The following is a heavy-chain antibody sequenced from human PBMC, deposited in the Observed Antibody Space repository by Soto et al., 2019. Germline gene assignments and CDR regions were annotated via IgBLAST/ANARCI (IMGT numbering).Heavy chain of an antibody. D-gene: IGHD3-22*01. CDR3: ARVRSPYYYDSSGYLDAFDI. CDR2: INPNSGGT. V-gene: IGHV1-2*02. Sequence: AASVKVSCKASGYTFTGYYMHWVRQAPGQGLEWMGWINPNSGGTNYAQKFQGRVTMTRDTSISTAYMELSRLRSDDTAVYYCARVRSPYYYDSSGYLDAFDIWGQGTMVTVSS. J-gene: IGHJ3*02. CDR1: GYTFTGYY.